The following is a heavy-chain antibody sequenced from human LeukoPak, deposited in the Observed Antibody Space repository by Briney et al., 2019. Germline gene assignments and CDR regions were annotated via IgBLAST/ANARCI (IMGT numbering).Heavy chain of an antibody. Sequence: PSETLSLTCAVYGGSFSGYYWSWIRQPPGKGLEWIGEINHSGSTSYNPSLKSRVTISVDTSKNQFSLKLSSVTAADTAVYYCARGLFYDSSGYYPYFFDYWGQGTLVTVSS. V-gene: IGHV4-34*01. CDR3: ARGLFYDSSGYYPYFFDY. J-gene: IGHJ4*02. CDR1: GGSFSGYY. CDR2: INHSGST. D-gene: IGHD3-22*01.